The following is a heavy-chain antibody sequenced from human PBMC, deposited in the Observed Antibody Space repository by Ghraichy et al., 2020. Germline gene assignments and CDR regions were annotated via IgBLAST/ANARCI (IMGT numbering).Heavy chain of an antibody. V-gene: IGHV3-48*02. D-gene: IGHD4-23*01. Sequence: LSLTCVGSGFTFSDYSMNWVRQSPGKGLEWVSYITSSSRTKSYADSVKGRFTISRDNAHNSLDLQMNSLRDEDTAVYYCARGSKVVRFFYYDGMDVWGQGTTVTVSS. CDR3: ARGSKVVRFFYYDGMDV. CDR1: GFTFSDYS. J-gene: IGHJ6*02. CDR2: ITSSSRTK.